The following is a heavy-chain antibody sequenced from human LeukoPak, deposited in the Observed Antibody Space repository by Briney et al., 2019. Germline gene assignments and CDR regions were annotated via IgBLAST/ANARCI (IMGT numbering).Heavy chain of an antibody. Sequence: PSETLSLTCTVSGGSISSSSYYWGWIRQPPGKGLEWIGSMYYRGSTYHNPSLKSRVTISVDTSKNQFSLKLSSVTAADTAVHYCATTTIRLGYWGQGTLVTVSS. J-gene: IGHJ4*02. V-gene: IGHV4-39*07. CDR2: MYYRGST. CDR1: GGSISSSSYY. CDR3: ATTTIRLGY. D-gene: IGHD1-26*01.